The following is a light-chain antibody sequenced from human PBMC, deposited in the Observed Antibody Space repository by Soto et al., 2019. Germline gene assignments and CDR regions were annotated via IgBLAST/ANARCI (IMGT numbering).Light chain of an antibody. CDR1: SSNIGAGYD. V-gene: IGLV1-40*01. CDR2: GNN. J-gene: IGLJ1*01. CDR3: QSYDSSLSGSYV. Sequence: QSVLTQPPSVSGAPGQRVTISCTGSSSNIGAGYDVHWYQRLPGTAPKVLIYGNNNRPSGVPDRFSGSKSGTSASLDITGLQAEDEADYYCQSYDSSLSGSYVFGTGTKLTVL.